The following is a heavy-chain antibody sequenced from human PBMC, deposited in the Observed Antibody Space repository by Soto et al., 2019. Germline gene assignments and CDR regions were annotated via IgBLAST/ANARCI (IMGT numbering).Heavy chain of an antibody. J-gene: IGHJ4*02. Sequence: GWIRQPPGKGLEWIGSIYDRGSTYSNPSLKSRLTTSLDTSKNQFSLKLTSVTAADTAVYYCARHGYTSGRTYFDYWGQGTLVTVSS. CDR3: ARHGYTSGRTYFDY. V-gene: IGHV4-39*01. CDR2: IYDRGST. D-gene: IGHD6-19*01.